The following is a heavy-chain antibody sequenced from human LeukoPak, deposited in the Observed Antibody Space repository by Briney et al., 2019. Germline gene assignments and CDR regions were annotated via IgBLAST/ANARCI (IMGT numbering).Heavy chain of an antibody. CDR3: AGYPVVEGCYYDSSDHVIVYFQH. J-gene: IGHJ1*01. D-gene: IGHD3-22*01. CDR2: IIPIFGTA. Sequence: SVKVSCKASGGTFSSYAISWVRQAPGQGLEWMGGIIPIFGTANYAQKFQGRVTITTDESTSTAYMELSSLRSEDTAVYYCAGYPVVEGCYYDSSDHVIVYFQHWGQGTLVTVSS. CDR1: GGTFSSYA. V-gene: IGHV1-69*05.